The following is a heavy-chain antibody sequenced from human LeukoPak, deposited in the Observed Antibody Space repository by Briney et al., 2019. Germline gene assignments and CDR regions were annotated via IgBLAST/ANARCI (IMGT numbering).Heavy chain of an antibody. CDR3: ARDLSPHHSSSWPYFDH. CDR2: ISSSGSTI. Sequence: GGSLRLSCAASGFTFSDYYMSWIRQAPGKGLEWVSYISSSGSTIYYADSVKGRFTISRDNAKNSLYLQMNSLRAEDTAVYYCARDLSPHHSSSWPYFDHWGQGTLVTVSS. D-gene: IGHD6-13*01. CDR1: GFTFSDYY. V-gene: IGHV3-11*01. J-gene: IGHJ4*02.